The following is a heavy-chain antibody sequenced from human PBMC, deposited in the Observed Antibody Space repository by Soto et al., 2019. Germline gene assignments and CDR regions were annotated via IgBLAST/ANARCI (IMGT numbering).Heavy chain of an antibody. CDR2: IYWNDDK. V-gene: IGHV2-5*01. Sequence: XGPTRGDPTQTLTLTCTFSGFSLSTSGVGVGWVRQPPGKALEWLSLIYWNDDKRYSPSLKSRLTITKDTSKNQVFLTMTNMDPVDTATYYCAHSLRYFDWLTGTNYWGQGTLVTVSS. J-gene: IGHJ4*02. CDR3: AHSLRYFDWLTGTNY. CDR1: GFSLSTSGVG. D-gene: IGHD3-9*01.